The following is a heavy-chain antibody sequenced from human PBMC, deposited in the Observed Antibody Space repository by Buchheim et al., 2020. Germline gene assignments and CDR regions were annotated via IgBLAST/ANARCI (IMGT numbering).Heavy chain of an antibody. CDR3: AKVKFGYCSGGSCYVPTNWFDP. CDR1: GFTFSSYA. Sequence: EVQLLESGGGLVQPGGSLRLSCAASGFTFSSYAMSWVRQAPGTGLEWVSAISGSGGSTYYADSVKGRFTISRDNSKNTLYLQMNSLRAEDTAVDYCAKVKFGYCSGGSCYVPTNWFDPWGQGTL. V-gene: IGHV3-23*01. J-gene: IGHJ5*02. CDR2: ISGSGGST. D-gene: IGHD2-15*01.